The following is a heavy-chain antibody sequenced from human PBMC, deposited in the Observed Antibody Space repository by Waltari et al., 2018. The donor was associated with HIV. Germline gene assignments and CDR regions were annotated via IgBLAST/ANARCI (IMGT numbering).Heavy chain of an antibody. CDR3: VRMGSGIYFPTRIDF. CDR1: GASISGSGFY. V-gene: IGHV4-39*01. CDR2: LHFSGDT. Sequence: QVHLQESGPGLLKPAETLSLNCRVSGASISGSGFYRGWIRQPPGKTLDWLGGLHFSGDTCDDPTLKSPVNISVDTSANQVSLTVESVTAADTAHYFCVRMGSGIYFPTRIDFWGQGTLVIVSS. D-gene: IGHD3-10*01. J-gene: IGHJ1*01.